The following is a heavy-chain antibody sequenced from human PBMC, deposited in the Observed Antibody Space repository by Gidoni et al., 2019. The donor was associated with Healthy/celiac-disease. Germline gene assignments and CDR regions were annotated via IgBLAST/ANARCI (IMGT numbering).Heavy chain of an antibody. CDR2: IWYDGSNK. Sequence: QVQLVESGGGVVQPGRSLRLSCAASGFTFSSYGMHWVRQAPGKGLEWVAVIWYDGSNKYYADSVKGRFTISRDNSKNTLYLQMNSLRAEDTAVYYCARDLRDYGPHYYYYGMDVWGQGTTVTVSS. CDR1: GFTFSSYG. D-gene: IGHD4-17*01. V-gene: IGHV3-33*01. J-gene: IGHJ6*02. CDR3: ARDLRDYGPHYYYYGMDV.